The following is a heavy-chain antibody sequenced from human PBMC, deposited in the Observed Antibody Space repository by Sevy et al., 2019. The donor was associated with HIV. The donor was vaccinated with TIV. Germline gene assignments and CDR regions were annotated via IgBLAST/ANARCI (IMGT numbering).Heavy chain of an antibody. J-gene: IGHJ3*02. CDR3: ARDGHYDSSGYYFGVGAFDI. CDR1: GYTFTGYY. Sequence: ASVKVSCKASGYTFTGYYMHWVRQAPGQGLEWRGWINPNSGGTNYAQKFQGRVTMTRDTSISTAYMELSRLRSDDTAVYYCARDGHYDSSGYYFGVGAFDIWGQGTMVTVSS. V-gene: IGHV1-2*02. D-gene: IGHD3-22*01. CDR2: INPNSGGT.